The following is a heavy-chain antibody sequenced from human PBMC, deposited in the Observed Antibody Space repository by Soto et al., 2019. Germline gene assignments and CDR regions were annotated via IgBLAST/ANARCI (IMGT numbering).Heavy chain of an antibody. CDR3: ARDPRVYYDSSGYYWVY. CDR2: ISAYNGNT. V-gene: IGHV1-18*01. CDR1: GYTFTSYA. Sequence: ASVKVSCKASGYTFTSYAISWVRQAPGQGLEWMGWISAYNGNTNYAQNFQGRVTMTTDTSTSTAYMELRSLRSDDTAVYYCARDPRVYYDSSGYYWVYWGQGTLVTVSS. J-gene: IGHJ4*02. D-gene: IGHD3-22*01.